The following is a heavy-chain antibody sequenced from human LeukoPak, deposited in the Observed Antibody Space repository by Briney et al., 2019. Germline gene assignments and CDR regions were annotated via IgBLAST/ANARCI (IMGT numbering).Heavy chain of an antibody. CDR1: GGTFSSYA. Sequence: SVKVSCKASGGTFSSYAIGWVRQAPGRGLEWMGGIIPIFGTANYAQKFQGRVTITTDESTSTAYMEPSSLRSEDTAVYYCATSIAAAGGFDYWGQGTLVTVSS. CDR2: IIPIFGTA. CDR3: ATSIAAAGGFDY. D-gene: IGHD6-13*01. V-gene: IGHV1-69*05. J-gene: IGHJ4*02.